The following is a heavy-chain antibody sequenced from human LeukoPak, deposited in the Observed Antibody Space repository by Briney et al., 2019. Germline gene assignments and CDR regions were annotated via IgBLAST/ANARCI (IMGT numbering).Heavy chain of an antibody. CDR1: GFTFSDYY. Sequence: GGSLRLSCAASGFTFSDYYMSWIRQAPGKGLEWVSYITTSGSSIYYADSVKGRFTISRDNAKNSLYLQMNSLRAEDTAVYYCASQWGIAAAGTSDYWGQGTLVTVSS. CDR3: ASQWGIAAAGTSDY. V-gene: IGHV3-11*04. CDR2: ITTSGSSI. J-gene: IGHJ4*02. D-gene: IGHD6-13*01.